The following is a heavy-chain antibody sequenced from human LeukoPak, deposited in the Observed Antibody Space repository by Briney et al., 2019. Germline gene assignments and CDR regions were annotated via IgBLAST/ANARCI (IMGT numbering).Heavy chain of an antibody. D-gene: IGHD3-16*01. V-gene: IGHV3-23*01. CDR2: ISGSGGST. CDR3: AKGAYYDYVWGSLDRYYFDY. Sequence: GGSLRLSCAASGFTFSSYVMSWVRQAPGKGLEWVSAISGSGGSTYYADSVKGRFTISRDNSKHTLYLQMNSLRAEDTAMYYCAKGAYYDYVWGSLDRYYFDYWGQGTLVTVSS. CDR1: GFTFSSYV. J-gene: IGHJ4*02.